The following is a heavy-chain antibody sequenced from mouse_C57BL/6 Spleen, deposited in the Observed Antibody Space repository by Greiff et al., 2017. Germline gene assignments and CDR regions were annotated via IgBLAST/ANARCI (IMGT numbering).Heavy chain of an antibody. V-gene: IGHV1-81*01. CDR2: IYPRSGNT. CDR1: GYTFTSYG. D-gene: IGHD2-5*01. J-gene: IGHJ2*01. Sequence: QVQLQQPGAELVMPGASVKLSCKASGYTFTSYGISWVKQRTGQGLEWIGEIYPRSGNTYYNEKFKGKATLTADKSSSTAYMELRSLTSEDSAVYFCAGGSSNYDYWGQGTTLTVSS. CDR3: AGGSSNYDY.